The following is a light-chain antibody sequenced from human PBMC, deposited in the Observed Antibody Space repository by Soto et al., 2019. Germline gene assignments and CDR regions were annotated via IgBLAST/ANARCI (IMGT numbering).Light chain of an antibody. CDR3: QRHNSAPPVS. Sequence: DIQMTQSPSSLSASVGDRVTITCRASQGISNYLAWYQQKPGKAPQLLIYAASTLQSGVPSRFSGGGSGTDFTLTISSLQPEDVATYYCQRHNSAPPVSFGPGTKVDLK. CDR1: QGISNY. CDR2: AAS. J-gene: IGKJ3*01. V-gene: IGKV1-27*01.